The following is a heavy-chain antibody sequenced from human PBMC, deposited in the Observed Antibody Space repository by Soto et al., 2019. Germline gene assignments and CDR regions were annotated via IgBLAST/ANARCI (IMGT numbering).Heavy chain of an antibody. CDR1: GFTFSTYA. V-gene: IGHV3-23*01. J-gene: IGHJ4*02. D-gene: IGHD1-20*01. Sequence: GGSLRLSCAASGFTFSTYAMSWVRQAPGKGMEWVSAISGSPSSTYYADSVKGRFTISRDNSKNTLYLQMNSLRAEDTAVYYCAKVPVYDYFDYWGQGTLVTVS. CDR2: ISGSPSST. CDR3: AKVPVYDYFDY.